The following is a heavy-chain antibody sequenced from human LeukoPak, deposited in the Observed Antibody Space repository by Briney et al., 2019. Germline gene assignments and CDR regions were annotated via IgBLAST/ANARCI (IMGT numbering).Heavy chain of an antibody. V-gene: IGHV3-21*01. CDR2: ISSSSSYI. Sequence: GGSLRLSCAAPGFTFSSYSMNWVRQAPGKGLEWVSSISSSSSYIYYADSVKGRFTISRDNAKNSLYLQMNSLRAEDTAVYYCAREYCSGGSCYHPSFDYWGQGTLVTVSS. CDR3: AREYCSGGSCYHPSFDY. CDR1: GFTFSSYS. J-gene: IGHJ4*02. D-gene: IGHD2-15*01.